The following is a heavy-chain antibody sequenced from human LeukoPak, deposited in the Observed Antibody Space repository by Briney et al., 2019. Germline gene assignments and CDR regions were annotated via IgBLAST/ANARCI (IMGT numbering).Heavy chain of an antibody. V-gene: IGHV3-7*01. CDR2: IRKTGSET. CDR1: GFTFNHFW. Sequence: GGSLRLSCAASGFTFNHFWMSWIRQAPGKGLEWVAYIRKTGSETYYVDSVKGRFTITRDNTRNSLFLQMYSLRAEDTAVYFCAREDGYCSGGNCYSYFDSWGQGTLVTVSA. D-gene: IGHD2-15*01. CDR3: AREDGYCSGGNCYSYFDS. J-gene: IGHJ4*02.